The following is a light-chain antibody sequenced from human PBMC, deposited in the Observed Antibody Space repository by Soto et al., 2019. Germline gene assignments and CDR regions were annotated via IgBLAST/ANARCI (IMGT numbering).Light chain of an antibody. V-gene: IGLV1-44*01. CDR1: SSNIGSNT. CDR2: SNN. Sequence: QSALTQTPSASGTPGQRVTISCSGSSSNIGSNTVNWYQQPPGTAPKLLIYSNNQRPSGVPDRFSGSKSGTSASLAISGLQSEDEADYYCAAWDDSLNGVVFGGGTKLTVL. J-gene: IGLJ2*01. CDR3: AAWDDSLNGVV.